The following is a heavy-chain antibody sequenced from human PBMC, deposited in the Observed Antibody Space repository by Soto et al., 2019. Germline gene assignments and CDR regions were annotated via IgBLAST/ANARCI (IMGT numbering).Heavy chain of an antibody. D-gene: IGHD6-13*01. J-gene: IGHJ4*02. CDR3: ARELYSRSWYDY. V-gene: IGHV1-18*01. CDR2: ISAYNGNT. CDR1: GYTCTSYG. Sequence: ASVKVSCKASGYTCTSYGISWVRQAPGQGLEWMGWISAYNGNTNYAQKLQGRVTMTTDTSTSTAYMELRSLRSDDTAVYYCARELYSRSWYDYWGQGTLVTVSS.